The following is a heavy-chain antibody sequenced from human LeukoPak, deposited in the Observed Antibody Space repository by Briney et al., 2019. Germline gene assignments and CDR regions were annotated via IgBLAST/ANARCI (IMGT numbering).Heavy chain of an antibody. CDR2: IKPDGSDK. CDR3: ARIYDWNFDY. CDR1: GFTFSDYS. Sequence: GRSLRLSCAASGFTFSDYSMHWVRQAPGKGLEWVANIKPDGSDKYYVDSVKGRFTISRDNAKNSLYLQMNSLRVEDTAVYYCARIYDWNFDYWGQGTLVTVSS. D-gene: IGHD1-1*01. V-gene: IGHV3-7*01. J-gene: IGHJ4*02.